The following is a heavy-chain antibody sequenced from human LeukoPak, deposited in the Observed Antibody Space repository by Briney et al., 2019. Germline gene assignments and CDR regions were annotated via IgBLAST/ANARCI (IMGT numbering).Heavy chain of an antibody. CDR2: INPNSGGT. CDR1: GYTFTGYY. J-gene: IGHJ4*02. Sequence: ASVKVSCKASGYTFTGYYMHWVRQAPGQGLEWMGWINPNSGGTNYAQKLQGRVTMTTDTSTSTAYMELRSLRSDDTAVYYCARSLGPITMVRGVTAPGYWGQGTLVTVSS. V-gene: IGHV1-2*02. D-gene: IGHD3-10*01. CDR3: ARSLGPITMVRGVTAPGY.